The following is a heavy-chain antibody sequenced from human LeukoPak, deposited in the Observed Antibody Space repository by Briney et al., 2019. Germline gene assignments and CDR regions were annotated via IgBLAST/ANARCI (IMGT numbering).Heavy chain of an antibody. D-gene: IGHD5-18*01. CDR2: ISGSGGST. J-gene: IGHJ4*02. V-gene: IGHV3-23*01. CDR1: GFTLSSYA. CDR3: AKDGYSYGDSTGYFDY. Sequence: PGGSLRLSCAASGFTLSSYAMSWVRQAPGKGLEWVSAISGSGGSTYYADSVKGRFTISRDNSKNTLYLPLNSLRAEDTAVYYCAKDGYSYGDSTGYFDYWGQGTLVTVSS.